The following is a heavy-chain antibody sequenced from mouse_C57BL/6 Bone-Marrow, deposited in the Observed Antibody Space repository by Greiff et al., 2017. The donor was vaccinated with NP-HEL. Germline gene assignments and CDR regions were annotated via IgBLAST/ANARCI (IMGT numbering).Heavy chain of an antibody. J-gene: IGHJ3*01. CDR1: GYAFSSYW. D-gene: IGHD3-2*02. CDR2: IYPGDGDT. Sequence: QVQLQQSGAELVKPGASVKISCKASGYAFSSYWMNWVKQRPGKGLEWIGQIYPGDGDTNYNGKFKGKATLTADKSSSTAYMQLSSLTSEDSAVYFWARGGQLRLRVIFFAYWGQGTLVTVSA. V-gene: IGHV1-80*01. CDR3: ARGGQLRLRVIFFAY.